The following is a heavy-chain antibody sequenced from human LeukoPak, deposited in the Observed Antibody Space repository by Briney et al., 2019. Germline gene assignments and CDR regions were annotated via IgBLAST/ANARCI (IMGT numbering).Heavy chain of an antibody. D-gene: IGHD6-19*01. J-gene: IGHJ6*02. CDR1: GYTFTSYD. V-gene: IGHV1-8*01. CDR3: ARGYSSGWGYYYYGMDV. Sequence: ASVKVSCKASGYTFTSYDINWVRQATGQGLEWMGWMNPNSGNTGYAQKFQGRVTMTRNTSISIAYMELSSLRSEDTAVYYCARGYSSGWGYYYYGMDVWGQGTTVTVSS. CDR2: MNPNSGNT.